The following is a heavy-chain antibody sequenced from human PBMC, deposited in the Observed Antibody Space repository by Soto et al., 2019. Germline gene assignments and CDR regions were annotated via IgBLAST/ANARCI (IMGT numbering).Heavy chain of an antibody. CDR3: ARRGNYYPSSGYYGLDY. CDR1: GYTFTGYY. D-gene: IGHD3-22*01. CDR2: INPNSGGT. Sequence: ASVKVSCKASGYTFTGYYMHWVRQAPGQGLEWMGWINPNSGGTNYAQKFQGWVTMTRDTSISTAYMELSRLRSDDTAVYYCARRGNYYPSSGYYGLDYWGQGTLVTVSS. V-gene: IGHV1-2*04. J-gene: IGHJ4*02.